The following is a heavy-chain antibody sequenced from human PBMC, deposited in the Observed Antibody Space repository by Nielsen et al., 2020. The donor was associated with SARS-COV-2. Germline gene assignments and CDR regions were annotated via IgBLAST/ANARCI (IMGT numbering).Heavy chain of an antibody. CDR2: INHSGST. CDR3: ARDDSSGCP. J-gene: IGHJ5*02. CDR1: GGSISSSSYY. Sequence: SETLSLTCTVSGGSISSSSYYWSWIRQPPGKGLEWIGEINHSGSTNYNPSLKSRVTISVDTSKNQFSLKLSSVTAADTAVYYCARDDSSGCPWGQGTLVTVSS. V-gene: IGHV4-39*07. D-gene: IGHD6-19*01.